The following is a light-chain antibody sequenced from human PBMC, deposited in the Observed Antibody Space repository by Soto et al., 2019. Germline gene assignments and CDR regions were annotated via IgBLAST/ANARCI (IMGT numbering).Light chain of an antibody. Sequence: EIVLTQSPGTLSLSPGERATLSCRASQSVSSSYLAWYQQKPGQALRLLIYGASSRATGIPDRFSGSGSGTDFTLTISRREPEDFAVYYCQQYGSSPWTFGQGTKVDIK. CDR2: GAS. V-gene: IGKV3-20*01. CDR1: QSVSSSY. CDR3: QQYGSSPWT. J-gene: IGKJ1*01.